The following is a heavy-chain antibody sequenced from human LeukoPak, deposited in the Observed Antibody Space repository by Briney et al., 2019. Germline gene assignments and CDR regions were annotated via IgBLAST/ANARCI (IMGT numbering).Heavy chain of an antibody. CDR3: TFNLGSGSYAFDI. J-gene: IGHJ3*02. V-gene: IGHV4-39*07. CDR2: VYYSGST. CDR1: VGSITTSSYY. Sequence: SETLSPTCTVSVGSITTSSYYWGWIRQSPGKGLEWIGTVYYSGSTYYNPSLKSRVTISLDTSKHQFSLKLSSVTAADTAVYYCTFNLGSGSYAFDIWGQGTMVTVSS. D-gene: IGHD3-10*01.